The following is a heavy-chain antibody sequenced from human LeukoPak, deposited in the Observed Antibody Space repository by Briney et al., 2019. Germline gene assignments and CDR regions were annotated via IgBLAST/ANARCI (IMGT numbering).Heavy chain of an antibody. J-gene: IGHJ4*02. CDR3: ARGSGNYNDY. Sequence: PGGSLRLSCAASGFTFSSYWMRWVRQAPGKGLEWVANIRQDGSDKYYVDSVKGRFTISRDNAKNSLYLQMNSLRAEDTAVYYCARGSGNYNDYWGQGTLVTVSS. D-gene: IGHD1-7*01. V-gene: IGHV3-7*05. CDR1: GFTFSSYW. CDR2: IRQDGSDK.